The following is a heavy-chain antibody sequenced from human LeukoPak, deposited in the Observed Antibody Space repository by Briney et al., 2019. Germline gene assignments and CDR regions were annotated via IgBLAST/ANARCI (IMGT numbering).Heavy chain of an antibody. CDR1: GFTFSSYS. CDR3: ATVCSGGSCYGFDP. D-gene: IGHD2-15*01. Sequence: SGGSLRLSCAASGFTFSSYSMNWVRQAPGKGLEWVSSISSSSSYIYYADSVKGRFTISRDNAKNSLYLQMNSLRAEDTAVYYCATVCSGGSCYGFDPWGQGTLVTVSS. J-gene: IGHJ5*02. CDR2: ISSSSSYI. V-gene: IGHV3-21*01.